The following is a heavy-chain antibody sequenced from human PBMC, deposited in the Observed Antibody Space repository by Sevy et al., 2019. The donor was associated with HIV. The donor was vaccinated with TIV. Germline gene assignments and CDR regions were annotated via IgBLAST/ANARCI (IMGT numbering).Heavy chain of an antibody. CDR3: ARMVNYYDSSGLNWFDP. Sequence: GGSLRLSCAASGFTFSSYWMSWVRQAPGKGLEWVANIKQGGSEKYYVDSVKGRFTISRDNAKNSLYLQMNSLRAEDTAVYYCARMVNYYDSSGLNWFDPWGQGTLVTVSS. D-gene: IGHD3-22*01. CDR1: GFTFSSYW. J-gene: IGHJ5*02. CDR2: IKQGGSEK. V-gene: IGHV3-7*01.